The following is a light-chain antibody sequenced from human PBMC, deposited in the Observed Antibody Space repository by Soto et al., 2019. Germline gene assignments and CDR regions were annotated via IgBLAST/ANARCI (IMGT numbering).Light chain of an antibody. V-gene: IGKV1-39*01. J-gene: IGKJ4*01. CDR2: TAS. CDR3: QESDSTVRS. CDR1: QSISGY. Sequence: DIQLTQSPSSLSASIGDRVTITCRASQSISGYLNWYQQKPGKAPKLLIYTASNLQSGVPSRFSGSGSGTYFTLTSSSLQPEDFATYYFQESDSTVRSFGGGTKVDI.